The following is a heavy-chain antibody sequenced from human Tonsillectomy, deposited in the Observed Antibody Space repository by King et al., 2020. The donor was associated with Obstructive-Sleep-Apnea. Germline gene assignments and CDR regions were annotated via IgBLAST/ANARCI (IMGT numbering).Heavy chain of an antibody. Sequence: LQLQETGPGLVKPSETLSLTCTVSGGSISSSSYYWGWIRQPPGKGLEWIGSIYYSGSTYYTPSLKSRVTISVDTSKNLFSLKLSSVTAADTAGYYCARWYKGTGRFFDYWGQGALATVSS. J-gene: IGHJ4*02. D-gene: IGHD1-14*01. V-gene: IGHV4-39*07. CDR1: GGSISSSSYY. CDR3: ARWYKGTGRFFDY. CDR2: IYYSGST.